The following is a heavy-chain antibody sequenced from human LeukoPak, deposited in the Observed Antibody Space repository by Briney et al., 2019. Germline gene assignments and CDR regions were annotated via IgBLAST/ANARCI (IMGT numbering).Heavy chain of an antibody. D-gene: IGHD3-22*01. Sequence: PGRSLRLSCAASGFTFSSYAMHWVRQAPGKGLEWVAVISYDGSNKYYADSVKGRFTISRDNSKNTLYLQMNSRRAEDTAVYYCARDSGDSSGYPIFDYWGQGTLVTVSS. V-gene: IGHV3-30-3*01. CDR2: ISYDGSNK. CDR1: GFTFSSYA. CDR3: ARDSGDSSGYPIFDY. J-gene: IGHJ4*02.